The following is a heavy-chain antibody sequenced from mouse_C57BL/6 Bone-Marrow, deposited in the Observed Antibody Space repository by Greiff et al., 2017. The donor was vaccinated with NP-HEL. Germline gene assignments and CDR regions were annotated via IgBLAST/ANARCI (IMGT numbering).Heavy chain of an antibody. CDR3: ARRTLGRDWYFDV. CDR1: GYAFTNYL. D-gene: IGHD4-1*01. J-gene: IGHJ1*03. CDR2: IYPGGGYT. Sequence: VQLQQSGAELVRPGTSVKVSCKASGYAFTNYLIEWVKQRPGQGLEWIGDIYPGGGYTNYNEKFKGKATLTADKSSSTAYMQFSSLTSEDSAIYYCARRTLGRDWYFDVWGTGTTVTVSS. V-gene: IGHV1-63*01.